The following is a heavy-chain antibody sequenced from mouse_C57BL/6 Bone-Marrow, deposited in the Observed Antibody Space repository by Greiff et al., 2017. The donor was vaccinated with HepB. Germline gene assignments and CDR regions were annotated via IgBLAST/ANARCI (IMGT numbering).Heavy chain of an antibody. CDR3: ARLGAWFAY. J-gene: IGHJ3*01. Sequence: EVQGVESGGGLVKPGGSLKLSCAASGFTFSSYAMSWVRQTPEKRLEWVATISDGGSYTYYPDNVKGRFTISRDNAKNNLYLQMSHLKSEDTARYYCARLGAWFAYWGQGTLVTVSA. D-gene: IGHD4-1*01. CDR1: GFTFSSYA. V-gene: IGHV5-4*01. CDR2: ISDGGSYT.